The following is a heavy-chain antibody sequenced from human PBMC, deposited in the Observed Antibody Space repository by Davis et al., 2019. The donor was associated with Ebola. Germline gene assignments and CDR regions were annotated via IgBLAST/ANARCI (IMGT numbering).Heavy chain of an antibody. J-gene: IGHJ4*02. CDR2: INPSGGST. V-gene: IGHV1-46*01. CDR1: GYTFTSYY. CDR3: AREGADFWNNYYIGIDF. Sequence: ASVKVSCKASGYTFTSYYMHWVRQAPGQGLEWMGIINPSGGSTSYAQKFQGRVTMTRDTSTSTVYMELSSLRSEDTAVYYCAREGADFWNNYYIGIDFWGQGTLVTVSS. D-gene: IGHD3-3*01.